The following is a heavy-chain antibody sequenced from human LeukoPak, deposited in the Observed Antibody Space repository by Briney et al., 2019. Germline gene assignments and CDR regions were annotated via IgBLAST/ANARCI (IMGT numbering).Heavy chain of an antibody. CDR3: ASAPLYDASGYPLFHH. CDR2: ISRSSSDI. V-gene: IGHV3-21*06. CDR1: GFTLSSYS. J-gene: IGHJ1*01. Sequence: GGSLRLSCAASGFTLSSYSMKWVRQAPGKGREWISTISRSSSDIYYADSVKGRFTISRDNAKNSLSLQMNSLRAEDTAVYYCASAPLYDASGYPLFHHWGQGTLVTVSS. D-gene: IGHD3-22*01.